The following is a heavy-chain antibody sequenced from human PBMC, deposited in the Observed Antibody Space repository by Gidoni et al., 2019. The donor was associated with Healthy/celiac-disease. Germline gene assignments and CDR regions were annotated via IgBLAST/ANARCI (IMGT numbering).Heavy chain of an antibody. CDR2: ISYDGSNK. V-gene: IGHV3-30*18. Sequence: QVQLVESGGGVVQPGMSLRLPCPASGFPFSSYGMHWVRQAPGKGLEGVAVISYDGSNKYYADSVKGRFTISRDNSKNTLYLQMNSLRAEDTAVYYCAKPSSLFPNPNNWFDPWGQGTLVTVSS. CDR1: GFPFSSYG. D-gene: IGHD3-16*02. J-gene: IGHJ5*02. CDR3: AKPSSLFPNPNNWFDP.